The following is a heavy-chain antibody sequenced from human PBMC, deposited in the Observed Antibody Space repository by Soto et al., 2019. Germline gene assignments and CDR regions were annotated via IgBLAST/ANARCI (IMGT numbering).Heavy chain of an antibody. J-gene: IGHJ4*02. CDR1: GGTFSSYA. D-gene: IGHD3-22*01. Sequence: SVKVSCKASGGTFSSYAISWVRQAPGQGLEWMGGIIPIFGTANYAQKFQGRVTITADKSTSTAYMELSSLRSEDTAVYYCARDRDYYDSSGYFWYWGQGTLVTVSS. CDR3: ARDRDYYDSSGYFWY. V-gene: IGHV1-69*06. CDR2: IIPIFGTA.